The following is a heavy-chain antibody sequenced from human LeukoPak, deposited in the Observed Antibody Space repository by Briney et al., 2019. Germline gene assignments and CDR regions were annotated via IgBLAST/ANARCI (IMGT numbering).Heavy chain of an antibody. J-gene: IGHJ4*02. D-gene: IGHD3-22*01. CDR2: IYYSGST. Sequence: ETLSLTCSVSGGSISSYYWSWIRQPPGKGLEWIGYIYYSGSTYYTPSLKSRVTISVDTSKNQFSLKLSSVTAADTAIYYCARLSIPTSSYDSSGSYYYFDYWGQGTLVTVSS. V-gene: IGHV4-59*08. CDR1: GGSISSYY. CDR3: ARLSIPTSSYDSSGSYYYFDY.